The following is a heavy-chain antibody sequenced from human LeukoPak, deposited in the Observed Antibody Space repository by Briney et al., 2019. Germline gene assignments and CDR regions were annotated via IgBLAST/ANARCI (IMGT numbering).Heavy chain of an antibody. CDR1: GGSISSYY. CDR3: ARDFGDFRGYFDY. CDR2: IYYSGST. Sequence: SETLSLTCTVSGGSISSYYWSWIRQHPGKGLEWIGYIYYSGSTYYNPSLKSRVTISVDTSKNQFSLKLSSVTAADTAVYYCARDFGDFRGYFDYWGQGTLVTVSS. J-gene: IGHJ4*02. D-gene: IGHD3-3*01. V-gene: IGHV4-59*12.